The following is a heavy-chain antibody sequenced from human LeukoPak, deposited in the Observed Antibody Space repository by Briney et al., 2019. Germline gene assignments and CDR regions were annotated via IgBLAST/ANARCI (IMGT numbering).Heavy chain of an antibody. Sequence: GSLRLSCAASGFTFSSYWMNWARQAPGKGLEWVASINHNGNVNYYVDSVKGRFTISRDNAKNSLYLQMNSLRAEDTAVYYCARDYYPLTMIVVELYYWGQGTLVTVSS. V-gene: IGHV3-7*01. J-gene: IGHJ4*02. D-gene: IGHD3-22*01. CDR2: INHNGNVN. CDR1: GFTFSSYW. CDR3: ARDYYPLTMIVVELYY.